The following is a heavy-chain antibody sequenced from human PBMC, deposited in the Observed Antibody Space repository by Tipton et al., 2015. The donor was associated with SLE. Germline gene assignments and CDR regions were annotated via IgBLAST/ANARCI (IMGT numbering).Heavy chain of an antibody. CDR2: ISSTSTYR. Sequence: SLRLSCATYGFTFTTYSFNWVRQAPGKGLEWVSAISSTSTYRYYADSVKGRFTISRDNAKKSLYLEMDNLRVEDTAVYYCARGNSDYGGDYWGQGTLVTVSS. CDR1: GFTFTTYS. J-gene: IGHJ4*02. D-gene: IGHD4-23*01. V-gene: IGHV3-21*01. CDR3: ARGNSDYGGDY.